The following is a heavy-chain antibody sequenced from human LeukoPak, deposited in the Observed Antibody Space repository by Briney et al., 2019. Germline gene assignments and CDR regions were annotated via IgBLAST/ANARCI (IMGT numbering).Heavy chain of an antibody. CDR3: ARGHYDYYYYGMDV. CDR2: IYSGGST. D-gene: IGHD3-16*01. J-gene: IGHJ6*02. V-gene: IGHV3-53*01. Sequence: PGGSLRLSCAASGFTVSSNYMRWVRQAPGKGLEWVSVIYSGGSTYYADSVKGRFTISRDNSKNTLYLQMNSLRAEDTAVYYCARGHYDYYYYGMDVWGQGTTVTVSS. CDR1: GFTVSSNY.